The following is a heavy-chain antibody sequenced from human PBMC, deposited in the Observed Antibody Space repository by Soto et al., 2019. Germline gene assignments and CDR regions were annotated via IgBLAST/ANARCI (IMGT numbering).Heavy chain of an antibody. D-gene: IGHD1-26*01. CDR1: GGSISSGGYS. J-gene: IGHJ4*02. V-gene: IGHV4-30-2*01. CDR3: ARHVGKWGFDY. Sequence: SETLSLTCAVSGGSISSGGYSWSWIRQPPGKGLEWIGYIYHSGSTYYNPSLKSRVTISVDRSKNQFSLKLSSVTAADTAVYYCARHVGKWGFDYWGQGTLVTVSS. CDR2: IYHSGST.